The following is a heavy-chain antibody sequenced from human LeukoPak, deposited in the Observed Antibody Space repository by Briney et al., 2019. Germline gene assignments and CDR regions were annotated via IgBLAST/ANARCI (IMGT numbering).Heavy chain of an antibody. Sequence: ASVTVSCKASGYAFSSYGIGWVRPAPGQGLEWMGWVGPYNRKTNYSQKFQGRVTMTTDTSTNTAYLELRTLRSDDTAVYYCARGAPRGVWNFYFDYWGQGTLVTVSS. J-gene: IGHJ4*02. CDR3: ARGAPRGVWNFYFDY. V-gene: IGHV1-18*01. D-gene: IGHD1-7*01. CDR2: VGPYNRKT. CDR1: GYAFSSYG.